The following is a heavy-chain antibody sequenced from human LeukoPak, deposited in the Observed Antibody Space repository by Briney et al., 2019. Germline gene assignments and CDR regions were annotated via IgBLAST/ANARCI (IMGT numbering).Heavy chain of an antibody. CDR2: INPNSGGT. CDR3: ARDATWSEVVPAATEDDMDV. Sequence: GASVKVSCKASGYTFTGYYMHWVRQAPGQGLEWMGWINPNSGGTNYAQRFQGRVTMTRDTSISTAYMELSRLRSDDTAVYYCARDATWSEVVPAATEDDMDVWGKGTTVTVSS. V-gene: IGHV1-2*02. CDR1: GYTFTGYY. D-gene: IGHD2-2*01. J-gene: IGHJ6*03.